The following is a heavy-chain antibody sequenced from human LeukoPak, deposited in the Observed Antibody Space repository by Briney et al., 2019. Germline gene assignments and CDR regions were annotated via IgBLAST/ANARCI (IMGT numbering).Heavy chain of an antibody. CDR2: ASTNDGNT. D-gene: IGHD3-22*01. Sequence: ASVKVSCKASGYTFTNYHIAWVRQAPGQGLEWMGWASTNDGNTVYAQRLQGRVTMTTDTSTSVAYMELRSLTSDDTAVYYCTRAPPGMTMMTDYWGQGTLVTVSP. V-gene: IGHV1-18*01. J-gene: IGHJ4*02. CDR1: GYTFTNYH. CDR3: TRAPPGMTMMTDY.